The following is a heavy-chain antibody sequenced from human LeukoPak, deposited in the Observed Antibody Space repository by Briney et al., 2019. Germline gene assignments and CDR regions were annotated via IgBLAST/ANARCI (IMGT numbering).Heavy chain of an antibody. V-gene: IGHV4-39*02. CDR3: ARLWIVATWFDA. CDR1: NGSMTSDSYY. Sequence: SETLSLTCTVSNGSMTSDSYYWTWVRQPPGKGLEWIVTIFYSGKTYYSASLNIRVTVSLDTSKKNFSLRLSSVTAADTAVYYCARLWIVATWFDAWGQGALVTVSS. D-gene: IGHD2-2*03. J-gene: IGHJ5*02. CDR2: IFYSGKT.